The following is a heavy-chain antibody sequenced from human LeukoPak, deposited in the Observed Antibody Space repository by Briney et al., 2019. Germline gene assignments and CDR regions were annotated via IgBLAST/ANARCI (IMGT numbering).Heavy chain of an antibody. D-gene: IGHD3-10*01. CDR3: ARDSLMLRGPLVIYYFDF. CDR1: GFTFSSYG. J-gene: IGHJ4*02. CDR2: ISYDGSNK. V-gene: IGHV3-30*03. Sequence: GGSLRLSCAASGFTFSSYGMHWVRQAPGKGLEWVAVISYDGSNKYYADSVKGRFTISRDNSKNTLDLQMNSLRAEDTAVYYCARDSLMLRGPLVIYYFDFWGQGTLVTVSS.